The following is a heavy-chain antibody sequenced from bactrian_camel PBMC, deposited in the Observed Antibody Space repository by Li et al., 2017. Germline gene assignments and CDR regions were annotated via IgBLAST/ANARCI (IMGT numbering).Heavy chain of an antibody. CDR2: IDSDGPT. D-gene: IGHD4*01. J-gene: IGHJ4*01. Sequence: HVQLVESGGGSVQAGGSLTLACKTSARMFTSYCMGWFRQAPGKEREQVASIDSDGPTFYEDAVKGRLTISRDSAKNTLYLQMNSLKPEDSAMYYCAAPHPKAKGLRCPDEYNYWGQGTQVTVS. CDR1: ARMFTSYC. V-gene: IGHV3S57*01. CDR3: AAPHPKAKGLRCPDEYNY.